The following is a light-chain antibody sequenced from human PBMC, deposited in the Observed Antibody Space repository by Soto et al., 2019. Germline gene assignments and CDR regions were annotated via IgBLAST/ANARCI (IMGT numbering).Light chain of an antibody. Sequence: EIVLTQSPATLSLSPGERATLYCRASQSVSSYLAWYQQKPGQAPRLLIYDASNRATGIPARFSGSGSGTDFTLTISRLEPEDFAVYYCQQYNNWPPFGQGTKVDIK. CDR3: QQYNNWPP. J-gene: IGKJ1*01. CDR2: DAS. V-gene: IGKV3-11*01. CDR1: QSVSSY.